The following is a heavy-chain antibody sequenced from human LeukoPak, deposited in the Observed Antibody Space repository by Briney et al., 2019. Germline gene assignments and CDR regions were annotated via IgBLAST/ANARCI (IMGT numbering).Heavy chain of an antibody. Sequence: SETLSLTCTVSGGPISSYYWSWIRQPAGKGLEWIGAIYISGSTKYNPSLKSRVAISVDTSKNQFSLKLSSVTAADTAVYYCARHTRNYYYYMDVWGKGTTVTVSS. D-gene: IGHD2-2*01. V-gene: IGHV4-4*07. J-gene: IGHJ6*03. CDR1: GGPISSYY. CDR3: ARHTRNYYYYMDV. CDR2: IYISGST.